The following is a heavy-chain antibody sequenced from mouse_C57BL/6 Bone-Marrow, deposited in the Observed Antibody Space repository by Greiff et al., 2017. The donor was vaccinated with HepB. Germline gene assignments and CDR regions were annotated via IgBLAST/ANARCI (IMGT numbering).Heavy chain of an antibody. V-gene: IGHV1-81*01. CDR1: GYTFTSYG. J-gene: IGHJ2*01. Sequence: VKLQESGAELARPGASVKLSCKASGYTFTSYGISWVKQRTGQGLEWIGEIYPRSGNTYYNEKFKGKATLTADKSSSTAYMELRSLTSEDSAVYFCAKVPRQLRLRWDYWGQGTTLTVSS. CDR2: IYPRSGNT. D-gene: IGHD3-2*02. CDR3: AKVPRQLRLRWDY.